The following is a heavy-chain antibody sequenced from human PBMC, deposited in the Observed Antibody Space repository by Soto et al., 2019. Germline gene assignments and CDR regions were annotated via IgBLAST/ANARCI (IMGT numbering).Heavy chain of an antibody. D-gene: IGHD6-19*01. J-gene: IGHJ4*02. CDR1: GYTFTSYG. V-gene: IGHV1-18*01. CDR2: ISAYNGNT. Sequence: QVPLVQSGAEVKKHGASVKVSCKASGYTFTSYGISWVRQAPGQGLEWMGWISAYNGNTNYAQKLQGRVTMTTDTSTSTAYMELRSLISDDTAVYYCARDKPVGAAVADHDYWGQGTLVTVSS. CDR3: ARDKPVGAAVADHDY.